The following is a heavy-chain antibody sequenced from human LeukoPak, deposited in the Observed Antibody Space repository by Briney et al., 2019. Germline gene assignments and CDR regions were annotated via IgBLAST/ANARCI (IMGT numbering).Heavy chain of an antibody. CDR2: SDTSGNYI. J-gene: IGHJ3*02. CDR3: ARGRSITLLRGVAMSDGFDI. V-gene: IGHV3-21*01. Sequence: AGGSLRLSCTASGFTFSNYGMNWVRQAPGKGLEWVSFSDTSGNYIYYGDSVKGRFIISRDNAKDLVFLQMNGLRAEDTAVYYCARGRSITLLRGVAMSDGFDIWGQGAMVAVSS. D-gene: IGHD3-10*01. CDR1: GFTFSNYG.